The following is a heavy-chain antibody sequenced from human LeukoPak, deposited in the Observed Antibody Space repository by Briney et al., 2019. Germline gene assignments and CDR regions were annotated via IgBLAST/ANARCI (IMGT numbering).Heavy chain of an antibody. D-gene: IGHD6-13*01. V-gene: IGHV1-2*02. CDR2: INPNSGGT. CDR1: GYTFTGYY. Sequence: ASVKVSCKASGYTFTGYYMHWVRQAPGQGLEWMGWINPNSGGTNYAQKFQGRVTMTRDTSISTAYMELSRLRSDDTAVYYCARDFRYSSSWYHFDYWGQGTLVTVSS. CDR3: ARDFRYSSSWYHFDY. J-gene: IGHJ4*02.